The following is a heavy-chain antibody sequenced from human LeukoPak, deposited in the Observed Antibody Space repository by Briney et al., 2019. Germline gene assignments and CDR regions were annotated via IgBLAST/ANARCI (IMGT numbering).Heavy chain of an antibody. D-gene: IGHD3-10*01. V-gene: IGHV1-2*02. Sequence: ASVKVSCKASGYTFNDYYIHWVRQAPGQGLEWMGWINPKSGDTKYAQKFQGRVTLTRDTSITTAFVDLNSLRSDDTAVYYCAREGDRYGSGSWLVPWGQGTLVTVSS. CDR1: GYTFNDYY. CDR3: AREGDRYGSGSWLVP. CDR2: INPKSGDT. J-gene: IGHJ5*02.